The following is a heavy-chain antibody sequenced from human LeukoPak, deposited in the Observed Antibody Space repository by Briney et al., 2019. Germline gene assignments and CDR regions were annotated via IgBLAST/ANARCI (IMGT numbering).Heavy chain of an antibody. D-gene: IGHD6-19*01. J-gene: IGHJ4*02. CDR3: ARGSRSSGWFDY. V-gene: IGHV3-53*01. Sequence: GSLRLSCAASGFTVISNYMSWVRQAPGKGLEWVSVIYSGGSTYYADSVKGRFTISRDNSKNTLYLQMNSLRAEDTAVYYCARGSRSSGWFDYWGQGTLVTVSS. CDR1: GFTVISNY. CDR2: IYSGGST.